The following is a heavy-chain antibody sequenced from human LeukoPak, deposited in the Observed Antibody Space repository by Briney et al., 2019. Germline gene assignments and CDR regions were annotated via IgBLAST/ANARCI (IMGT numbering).Heavy chain of an antibody. CDR2: VDHTGST. V-gene: IGHV4-59*01. D-gene: IGHD4-11*01. Sequence: SETLSLTFTVSDDSITMYYWTWIRQPPGKGLEWIGYVDHTGSTKFNPSLNGRVSISRDTSNNFFSLRLRSVTAADTAVYFCARGRVSSSTWYSTYYYFFYRDFWGKGTTVTVSS. CDR3: ARGRVSSSTWYSTYYYFFYRDF. CDR1: DDSITMYY. J-gene: IGHJ6*03.